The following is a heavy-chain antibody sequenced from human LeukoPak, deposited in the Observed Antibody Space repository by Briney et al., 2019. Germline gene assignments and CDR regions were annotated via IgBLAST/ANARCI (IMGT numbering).Heavy chain of an antibody. D-gene: IGHD6-6*01. J-gene: IGHJ3*01. Sequence: SETLSLTCTVSGGSISSYYWSWIRQPPGKGLEWIGYISYSGSTNYNPSLKSRVTISVDTSRNQFSLKLSSVTAADTAVYYCAREYSSSSGRRAFDVWGQGTMVTVSS. CDR3: AREYSSSSGRRAFDV. CDR2: ISYSGST. V-gene: IGHV4-59*08. CDR1: GGSISSYY.